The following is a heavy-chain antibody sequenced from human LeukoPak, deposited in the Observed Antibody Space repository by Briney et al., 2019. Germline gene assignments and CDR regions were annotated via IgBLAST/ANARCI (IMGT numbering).Heavy chain of an antibody. Sequence: GGSLRPSCAASGFTFSSYWMHWVRQAPGKGLVWVSRINSDGSSTSYADSVKGRFTISRDNSKNTLYLQMNSLRAEDTAVYYCAKARGRDGYKDELDYWGQGTLVTVSS. CDR2: INSDGSST. CDR3: AKARGRDGYKDELDY. CDR1: GFTFSSYW. D-gene: IGHD5-24*01. J-gene: IGHJ4*02. V-gene: IGHV3-74*01.